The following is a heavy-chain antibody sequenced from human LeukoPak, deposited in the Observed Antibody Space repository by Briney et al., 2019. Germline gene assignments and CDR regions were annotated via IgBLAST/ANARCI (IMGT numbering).Heavy chain of an antibody. J-gene: IGHJ4*02. CDR1: GFTFTSYA. V-gene: IGHV3-23*01. CDR3: ARVPYYDSAGYPFDH. Sequence: PGGSLRLSCAASGFTFTSYAMSWVRQAPGKSPEWVSTISGSGSIINYADSVEGRFTISRDSSKNTLYLQMNSLRADDTAVYYCARVPYYDSAGYPFDHWGQGTLVAVSS. CDR2: ISGSGSII. D-gene: IGHD3-16*01.